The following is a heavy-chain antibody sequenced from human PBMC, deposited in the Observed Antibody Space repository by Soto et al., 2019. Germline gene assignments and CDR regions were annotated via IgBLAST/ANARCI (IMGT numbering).Heavy chain of an antibody. CDR3: ARQRTSVVTQAYFDV. Sequence: PSETLYIPCTVTGYSISNRSSYWGWLRQPPGKGLEWIGSTYYSGSTYNNPSLRSRVSMSIDTSKDQFSLKLRSVTAADTALYFCARQRTSVVTQAYFDVWGPGSLVTVSS. J-gene: IGHJ4*02. CDR1: GYSISNRSSY. CDR2: TYYSGST. D-gene: IGHD2-21*02. V-gene: IGHV4-39*01.